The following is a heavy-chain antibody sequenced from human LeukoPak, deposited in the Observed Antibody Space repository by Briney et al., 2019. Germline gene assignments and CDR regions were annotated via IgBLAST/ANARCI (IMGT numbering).Heavy chain of an antibody. V-gene: IGHV3-48*01. Sequence: PGGSLTLSCAVSGFPFTTYNMNWVRQAPGKGLEWVSYIDSSSSTIYYADSVKGRFTVSRDNAKNSLDLQMNSLRAEDTALYYCAKDNEWELRGGFDHWGQGTLVTVSS. D-gene: IGHD1-26*01. CDR2: IDSSSSTI. CDR3: AKDNEWELRGGFDH. CDR1: GFPFTTYN. J-gene: IGHJ4*02.